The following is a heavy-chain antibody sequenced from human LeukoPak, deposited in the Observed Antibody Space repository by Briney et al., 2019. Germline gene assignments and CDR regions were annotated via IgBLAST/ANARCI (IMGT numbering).Heavy chain of an antibody. CDR2: ISYDGSNK. J-gene: IGHJ4*02. Sequence: PGGSLRLSCAASGLTFSSYAMHWVRLAPGKGLECVAVISYDGSNKYYADSVKGRFTISRDNSKNTLYLQMNSLRAEDTAVYYCARNYCSSTSCYAPFDYWGQGTLVTVSS. D-gene: IGHD2-2*01. CDR3: ARNYCSSTSCYAPFDY. V-gene: IGHV3-30*04. CDR1: GLTFSSYA.